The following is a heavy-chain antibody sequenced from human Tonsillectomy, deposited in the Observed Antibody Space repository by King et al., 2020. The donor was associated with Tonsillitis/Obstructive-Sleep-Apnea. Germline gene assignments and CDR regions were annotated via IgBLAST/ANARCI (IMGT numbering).Heavy chain of an antibody. V-gene: IGHV3-23*04. J-gene: IGHJ6*02. CDR1: GFTFSSYA. CDR3: AKDQGLYYDGMDV. Sequence: VQLVESGGGLVQPGGSWRLSCAASGFTFSSYAMNWFRQAPGKGLEWVSAISGSGGSTYYADSVKGRFTISRDKSKNTLYLQMNSLRAEDTAVYYCAKDQGLYYDGMDVWGQGTTVTVSS. CDR2: ISGSGGST.